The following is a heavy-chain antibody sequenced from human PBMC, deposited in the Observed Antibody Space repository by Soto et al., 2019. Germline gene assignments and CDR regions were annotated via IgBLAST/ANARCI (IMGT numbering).Heavy chain of an antibody. CDR1: GGTFNTYT. D-gene: IGHD2-21*01. CDR2: FIPILDMA. V-gene: IGHV1-69*02. J-gene: IGHJ4*02. CDR3: AITYCRDNSCPRDFDF. Sequence: QVQVVQSGAEVKKPESSVKVSCKPSGGTFNTYTVNWVRLAPGHGIEWMGRFIPILDMANYAQKFQDRVTIPADRSTFTAFMELNSVTSDDTAVYYCAITYCRDNSCPRDFDFWGPGTRVTVSS.